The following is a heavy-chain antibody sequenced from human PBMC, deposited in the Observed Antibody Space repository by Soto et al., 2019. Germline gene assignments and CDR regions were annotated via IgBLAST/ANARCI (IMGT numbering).Heavy chain of an antibody. CDR1: GGSISSGDYY. D-gene: IGHD4-4*01. J-gene: IGHJ5*02. Sequence: PSETLSLTCTGSGGSISSGDYYWIWILQPPGKSLEWIGYIYYSGSTYYNPSLKSRVTISVDTSKNQFSLKLSSVTAADTAVYYCARGSDSNYGGVLNWFDPWGQGTLVTGSS. CDR2: IYYSGST. CDR3: ARGSDSNYGGVLNWFDP. V-gene: IGHV4-30-4*01.